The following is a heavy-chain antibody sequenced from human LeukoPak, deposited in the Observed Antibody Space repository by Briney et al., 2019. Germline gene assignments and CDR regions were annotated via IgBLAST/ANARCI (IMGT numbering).Heavy chain of an antibody. D-gene: IGHD3-22*01. CDR1: GGSISSYY. Sequence: SETLSLTCTVSGGSISSYYWSWIRQPAGKGLEWIGRIYTSGSTNYNPSLKSRVTMSVDASKNQFSLKLSSVTAADTAVYYCACSSNYYDSSGYYLDYWGQGTLVTVSS. J-gene: IGHJ4*02. CDR3: ACSSNYYDSSGYYLDY. V-gene: IGHV4-4*07. CDR2: IYTSGST.